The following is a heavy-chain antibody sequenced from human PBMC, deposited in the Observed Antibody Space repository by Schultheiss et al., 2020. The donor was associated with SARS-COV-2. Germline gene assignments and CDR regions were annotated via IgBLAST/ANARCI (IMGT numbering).Heavy chain of an antibody. CDR3: ARRGIGVEPAALDR. J-gene: IGHJ5*02. CDR1: GFTFSSYA. CDR2: ISSNGGST. Sequence: GGSLRLSCSASGFTFSSYAMHWVRQAPGKGLEYVSAISSNGGSTYYADSVKGRFTISRDNSKNTLYLQMSSLRAEDTAVYYCARRGIGVEPAALDRWGQGALVTVSS. D-gene: IGHD2-2*01. V-gene: IGHV3-64D*06.